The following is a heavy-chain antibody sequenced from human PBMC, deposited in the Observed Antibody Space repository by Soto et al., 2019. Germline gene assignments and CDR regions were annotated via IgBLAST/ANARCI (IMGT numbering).Heavy chain of an antibody. CDR3: ARGAYSSGWYPDYFDY. Sequence: LRLSCAASGFTFSSYWMSWVRQAPGRGLEWVANIKQDGSDKYYLDSMRGRFTISRDNAKNSVYLEVNSLRVEDTAIYYCARGAYSSGWYPDYFDYWGQGTPVTVSS. CDR1: GFTFSSYW. D-gene: IGHD6-19*01. V-gene: IGHV3-7*01. J-gene: IGHJ4*02. CDR2: IKQDGSDK.